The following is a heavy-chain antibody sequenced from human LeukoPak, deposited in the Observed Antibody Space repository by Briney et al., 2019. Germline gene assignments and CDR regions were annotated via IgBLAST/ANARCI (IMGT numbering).Heavy chain of an antibody. CDR1: GFTFDDYA. Sequence: PGRSLRLSCAASGFTFDDYAMHWVRQAPGKGLEWVSGISWNSGNIYYEDSVKGRFTISRDNAKNSLYLQMNSLRAEDTALYYFSKGEAIRYFDWFLYDWGQGIPGTGSS. J-gene: IGHJ4*02. CDR2: ISWNSGNI. CDR3: SKGEAIRYFDWFLYD. V-gene: IGHV3-9*01. D-gene: IGHD3-9*01.